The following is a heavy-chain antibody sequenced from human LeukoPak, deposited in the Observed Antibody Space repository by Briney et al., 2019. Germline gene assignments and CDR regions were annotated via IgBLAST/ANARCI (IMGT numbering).Heavy chain of an antibody. V-gene: IGHV4-30-4*01. CDR1: GGSISSGDYY. D-gene: IGHD3-10*01. CDR3: ARDLGYYGSGSYWVSGHWLDP. CDR2: IYYSGST. J-gene: IGHJ5*02. Sequence: KPSQTLSLTCTVSGGSISSGDYYWSWIRQPPGKGLGWIGYIYYSGSTYYNPSLKSRVTISVDTSKNQFSLKLSSVTAADTAVYYCARDLGYYGSGSYWVSGHWLDPWGQGTLVTVSS.